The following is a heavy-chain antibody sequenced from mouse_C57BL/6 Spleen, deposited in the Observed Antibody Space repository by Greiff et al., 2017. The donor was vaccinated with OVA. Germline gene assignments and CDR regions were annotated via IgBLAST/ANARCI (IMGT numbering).Heavy chain of an antibody. Sequence: EVQLQQSGPELVKPGASVKISCKASGYTFTDYYMNWVKQSHGKSLEWIGDINPNNGGTSYNQKFKGKATLTVDKSSSTAYMELRSLTSEDSAVYYCARRRSNWEGYFDVWGTGTTVTVSS. CDR2: INPNNGGT. J-gene: IGHJ1*03. D-gene: IGHD4-1*01. CDR3: ARRRSNWEGYFDV. CDR1: GYTFTDYY. V-gene: IGHV1-26*01.